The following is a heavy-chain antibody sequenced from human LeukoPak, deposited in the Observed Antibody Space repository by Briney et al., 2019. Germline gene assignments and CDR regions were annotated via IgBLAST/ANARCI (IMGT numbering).Heavy chain of an antibody. CDR1: GFTFSSYW. V-gene: IGHV3-7*01. J-gene: IGHJ3*02. CDR2: IKQDGSEK. CDR3: AREKEQQLVSAGAFDI. Sequence: GGSLRLSCAASGFTFSSYWMSWVRQAPGKGLEWVANIKQDGSEKYYVDSVKGRFTISRDNAKNSLYLQMNSLRAEDTAVYYCAREKEQQLVSAGAFDIWGQGTMVTVSS. D-gene: IGHD6-13*01.